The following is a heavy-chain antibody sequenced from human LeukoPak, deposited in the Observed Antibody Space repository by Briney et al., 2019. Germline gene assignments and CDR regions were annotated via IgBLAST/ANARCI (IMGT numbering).Heavy chain of an antibody. CDR1: GFTFSSYG. V-gene: IGHV3-30*02. J-gene: IGHJ6*02. D-gene: IGHD4-17*01. Sequence: GGSLRLPCAASGFTFSSYGMHWVRQAPGKGLEWVAFIRYDGSNKYYADSVKGRFTISRDNSKNTLYLQMNSLRAEDTAVYYCARNGPDYGDYGDPYYYYGMDVWGQGTTVTVSS. CDR3: ARNGPDYGDYGDPYYYYGMDV. CDR2: IRYDGSNK.